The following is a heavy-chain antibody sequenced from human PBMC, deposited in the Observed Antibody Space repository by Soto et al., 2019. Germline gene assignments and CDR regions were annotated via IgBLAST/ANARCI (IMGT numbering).Heavy chain of an antibody. CDR2: INAGNGNT. V-gene: IGHV1-3*01. Sequence: ASVKVSCKASGCTFTSYAMHWVRQAPGQRLEWMGWINAGNGNTKYSQKFQGRVTITRDTSASTACMELSSLRSEDTAVYYCARRRPISSGFDAFDIWGQGTMVTVSS. CDR1: GCTFTSYA. D-gene: IGHD3-22*01. J-gene: IGHJ3*02. CDR3: ARRRPISSGFDAFDI.